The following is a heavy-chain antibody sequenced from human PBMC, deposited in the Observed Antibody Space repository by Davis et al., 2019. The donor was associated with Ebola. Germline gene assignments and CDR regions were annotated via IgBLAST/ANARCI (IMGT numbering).Heavy chain of an antibody. CDR1: GGSVSSGSYY. D-gene: IGHD1-20*01. Sequence: MPSETLSLTCTVSGGSVSSGSYYWSWIRQPPGKGLEWIGYIYYSGSTNYNPSLKSRVTISVDTSKNQFSLKLSSVTAADTAVYYCARGFRYNWNPRHLDYWGPGILVTVSS. CDR3: ARGFRYNWNPRHLDY. CDR2: IYYSGST. J-gene: IGHJ4*02. V-gene: IGHV4-61*01.